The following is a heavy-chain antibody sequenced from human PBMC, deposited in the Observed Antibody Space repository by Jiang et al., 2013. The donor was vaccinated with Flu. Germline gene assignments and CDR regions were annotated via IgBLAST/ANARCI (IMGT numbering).Heavy chain of an antibody. V-gene: IGHV1-69*01. CDR1: SYA. J-gene: IGHJ4*02. CDR3: ARRNRGDDGGYFDY. Sequence: SYAISWVRQAPGQGLEWMGGIIPIFGTANYAQKFQGRVTITADESTSTAYMELSSLRSEDTAVYYCARRNRGDDGGYFDYWGQGTLVTVSS. D-gene: IGHD3-16*01. CDR2: IIPIFGTA.